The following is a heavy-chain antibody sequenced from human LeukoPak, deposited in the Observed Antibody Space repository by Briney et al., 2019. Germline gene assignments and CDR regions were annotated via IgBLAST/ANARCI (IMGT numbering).Heavy chain of an antibody. CDR1: GFTFSSYG. CDR2: ISYDGSNK. J-gene: IGHJ3*02. D-gene: IGHD3-10*01. V-gene: IGHV3-30*03. Sequence: RSLRLSCAASGFTFSSYGMHWVRQAPGKGLEWVAVISYDGSNKYYADSVKGRFTISRDNSKNTLYLQMNSLRAEDTAVYYCARISRTYGSGSYIDDAFDIWGQGTMVTVSS. CDR3: ARISRTYGSGSYIDDAFDI.